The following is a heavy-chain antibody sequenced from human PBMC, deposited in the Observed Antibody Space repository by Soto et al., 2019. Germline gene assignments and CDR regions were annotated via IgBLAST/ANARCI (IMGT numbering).Heavy chain of an antibody. J-gene: IGHJ5*01. D-gene: IGHD2-2*01. CDR1: GYTFVNYG. CDR3: ARDEVPAANWLDS. CDR2: ISGYNGNT. V-gene: IGHV1-18*01. Sequence: KVSCKASGYTFVNYGITWVRQDPGQGLEWMGWISGYNGNTKYAQNLLGRVTITTDTSTTTAYMELRSLRYDDTAIYYCARDEVPAANWLDSWGRGTLVTVSS.